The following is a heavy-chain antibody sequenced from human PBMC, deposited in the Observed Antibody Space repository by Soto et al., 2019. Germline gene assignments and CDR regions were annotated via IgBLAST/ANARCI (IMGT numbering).Heavy chain of an antibody. Sequence: GGSLRLSCAASGFTFSSYAMHWVRQAPGKGLEWVAVISYDGSNKYYADSVKGRFTISRDNSKNTLYLQMNSLRAEDTAVYYCARDPTIYDFWSGSDAFDIWGQGTMVTVSS. CDR2: ISYDGSNK. CDR1: GFTFSSYA. J-gene: IGHJ3*02. D-gene: IGHD3-3*01. CDR3: ARDPTIYDFWSGSDAFDI. V-gene: IGHV3-30-3*01.